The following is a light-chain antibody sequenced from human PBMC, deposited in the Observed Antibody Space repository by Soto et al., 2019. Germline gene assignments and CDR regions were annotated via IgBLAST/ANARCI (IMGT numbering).Light chain of an antibody. Sequence: QLVLTQPRSVSGSPGQSVAISCTGTSSDVGVYDYVSWYQQHPGKAPKLMIYDVSERPSGVPDRFSGSKSGNTASLTISGLQAEDEADYYCCSYAGSYSWVFGGGTKVTVL. CDR3: CSYAGSYSWV. CDR2: DVS. V-gene: IGLV2-11*01. J-gene: IGLJ3*02. CDR1: SSDVGVYDY.